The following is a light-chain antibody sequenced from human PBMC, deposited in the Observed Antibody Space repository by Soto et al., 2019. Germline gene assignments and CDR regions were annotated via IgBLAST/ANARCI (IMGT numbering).Light chain of an antibody. V-gene: IGKV3-11*01. CDR1: QSVSSN. Sequence: EIVITQSPATLSVSPGERATLSCRASQSVSSNLAWYQQKPGQTPRLLIYDASNRATDIPARFSGSGSGTDFTLTISSLEPEDFAVYYCQQRSNWPLTFGGGTKVDIK. J-gene: IGKJ4*01. CDR2: DAS. CDR3: QQRSNWPLT.